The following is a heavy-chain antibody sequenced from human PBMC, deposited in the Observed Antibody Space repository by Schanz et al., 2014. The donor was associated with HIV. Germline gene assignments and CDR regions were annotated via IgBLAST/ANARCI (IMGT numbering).Heavy chain of an antibody. CDR2: INSDGSST. CDR1: GFTFSSHW. J-gene: IGHJ4*02. D-gene: IGHD3-10*01. CDR3: VRGLLFQGFFDS. Sequence: EVQLVESGGGLVQPGGSLRLSCAASGFTFSSHWMHWVRQAPGKGLGWVSRINSDGSSTNYADSVKGRLTISRDNAKNTLYLQMNSLRAEDTAVYYCVRGLLFQGFFDSWGQGALVTVSS. V-gene: IGHV3-74*01.